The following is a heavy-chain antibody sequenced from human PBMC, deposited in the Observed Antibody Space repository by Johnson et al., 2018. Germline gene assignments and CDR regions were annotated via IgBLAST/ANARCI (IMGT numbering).Heavy chain of an antibody. V-gene: IGHV3-48*01. J-gene: IGHJ3*02. D-gene: IGHD6-13*01. CDR2: ITISSSTI. Sequence: VQSGGSLRLSCAASGFTFSSYSMNWVRQAPGKGLEWVSYITISSSTIYYADSVRGRFTISRANAKNSLYLQMNSLRAGDTAVYYCARLIRGAAGIAFDIWGQGTMVTVSS. CDR1: GFTFSSYS. CDR3: ARLIRGAAGIAFDI.